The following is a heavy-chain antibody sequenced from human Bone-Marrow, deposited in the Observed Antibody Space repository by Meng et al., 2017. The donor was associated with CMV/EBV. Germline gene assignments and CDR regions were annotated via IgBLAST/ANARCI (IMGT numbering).Heavy chain of an antibody. CDR3: ARSHVAGYSSAS. J-gene: IGHJ5*02. D-gene: IGHD6-19*01. V-gene: IGHV3-30-3*01. Sequence: GGSLRLSCTASGFTFGDYAMHWVRQAPGKGLEWVAVISYDGSNKYYADSVKGRFTISRDNSKNTLYLQMNSLRAEDTAVYYCARSHVAGYSSASWGQGTLVTVSS. CDR2: ISYDGSNK. CDR1: GFTFGDYA.